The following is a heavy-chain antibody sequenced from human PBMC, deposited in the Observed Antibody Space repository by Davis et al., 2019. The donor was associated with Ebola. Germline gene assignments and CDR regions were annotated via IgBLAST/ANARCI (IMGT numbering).Heavy chain of an antibody. V-gene: IGHV3-23*01. J-gene: IGHJ4*02. CDR2: ISGSGGST. CDR3: AKVGVRGIVVVPAVGPHHDY. D-gene: IGHD2-2*01. Sequence: PGGSLRLSCAASGFTFSSYAMSWVRQAPGKGLEWVSAISGSGGSTYYADSVKGRFTISRDNSKNTLYLQMNSLRAEDTAVYYGAKVGVRGIVVVPAVGPHHDYWGQGTLVTVSS. CDR1: GFTFSSYA.